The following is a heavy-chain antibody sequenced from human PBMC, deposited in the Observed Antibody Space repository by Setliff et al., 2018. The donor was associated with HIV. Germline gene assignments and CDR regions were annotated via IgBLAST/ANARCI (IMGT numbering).Heavy chain of an antibody. CDR1: GGTFSSYT. CDR2: INPNSGGT. J-gene: IGHJ4*02. D-gene: IGHD3-10*01. V-gene: IGHV1-2*02. Sequence: ASVKVSCKASGGTFSSYTISWVRQAPGQGLEWMGWINPNSGGTKFAQKFQGRVTMTRDTSISTAYIELSRLRSDDTAVYYCAQGAIRDSGSHITTRWGQGTLVTVSS. CDR3: AQGAIRDSGSHITTR.